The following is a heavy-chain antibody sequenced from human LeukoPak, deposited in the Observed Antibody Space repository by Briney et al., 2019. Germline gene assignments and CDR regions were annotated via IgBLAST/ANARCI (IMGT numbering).Heavy chain of an antibody. CDR2: IYYSGST. V-gene: IGHV4-38-2*01. CDR1: GYSISSGYY. CDR3: ARLFRGVGY. D-gene: IGHD3-16*01. Sequence: SETLSLTCAVSGYSISSGYYGGWIRQPPGKGLEWIGSIYYSGSTYYNSSLKSRVSISVDTSRNQFSLKLSSVTAADTALYYCARLFRGVGYWGQGTLVTVSS. J-gene: IGHJ4*02.